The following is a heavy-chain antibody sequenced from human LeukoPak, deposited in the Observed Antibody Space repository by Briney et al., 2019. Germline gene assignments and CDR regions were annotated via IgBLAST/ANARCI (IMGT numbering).Heavy chain of an antibody. Sequence: GGSLRLSCAASGFTVSSNYMSWVRQAPGKGLEWVSVIYSGGSTYYADSVKGRFTISRDNSKNTLYLQMNSLRAEDTAVYYCARDMTAAGHFDYWGQGTLVTVSS. CDR1: GFTVSSNY. CDR2: IYSGGST. CDR3: ARDMTAAGHFDY. D-gene: IGHD6-13*01. J-gene: IGHJ4*02. V-gene: IGHV3-66*01.